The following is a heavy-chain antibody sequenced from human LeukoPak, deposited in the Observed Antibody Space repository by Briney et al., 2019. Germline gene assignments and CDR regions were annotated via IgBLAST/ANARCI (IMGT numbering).Heavy chain of an antibody. CDR2: ISRSGSTI. CDR1: GFTFSTYE. V-gene: IGHV3-48*03. D-gene: IGHD6-13*01. J-gene: IGHJ4*02. Sequence: GGSLRLSCAVSGFTFSTYEMNWVRQAPGKGLEWVSYISRSGSTIYYADSVKGRFTISRDNAKNSLYLQMNSLRAEDTAGYYCASLYSSSWYRGGYWGQGTLVTVSS. CDR3: ASLYSSSWYRGGY.